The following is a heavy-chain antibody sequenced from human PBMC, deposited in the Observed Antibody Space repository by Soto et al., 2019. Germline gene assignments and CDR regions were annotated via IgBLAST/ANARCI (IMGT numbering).Heavy chain of an antibody. V-gene: IGHV3-33*01. CDR3: ARAYYYDSGAYQNAFDI. CDR1: GFTFSSHG. Sequence: PGGSLRLSCAASGFTFSSHGMHWARKAPGKGLEWVAVIWFDGSTKYYAESVKGRFTISRDNSRNMLYLQMNSLRAEDTAVYFCARAYYYDSGAYQNAFDIWGQGTMVTVSS. D-gene: IGHD3-22*01. CDR2: IWFDGSTK. J-gene: IGHJ3*02.